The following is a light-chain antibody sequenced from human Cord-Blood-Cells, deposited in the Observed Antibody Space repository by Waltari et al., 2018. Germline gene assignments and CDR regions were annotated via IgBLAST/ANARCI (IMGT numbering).Light chain of an antibody. CDR2: EVS. Sequence: QSALTQPPSASGSPGQSVTSSCTGTSSDVGGYNYVSWYQQHPGQAPKLMIYEVSKRPSGVPDRFSGSKSGNTASLTVSGLQAEDEADYYCSSYAGSNKVFGGGTKLTVL. J-gene: IGLJ2*01. CDR1: SSDVGGYNY. CDR3: SSYAGSNKV. V-gene: IGLV2-8*01.